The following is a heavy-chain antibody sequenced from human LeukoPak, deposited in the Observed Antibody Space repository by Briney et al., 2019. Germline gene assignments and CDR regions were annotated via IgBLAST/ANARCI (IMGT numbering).Heavy chain of an antibody. CDR2: IGGRGGST. D-gene: IGHD3-16*01. V-gene: IGHV3-23*01. CDR1: GFRFSDYT. CDR3: GKEGGA. Sequence: PGGSLKLSCAASGFRFSDYTMTWVRQAPGKGPEWVSAIGGRGGSTYCADSLGGRFTISRDNSQDMVYLQMNSLKVEDTATYYCGKEGGAWGQGTKVTVSS. J-gene: IGHJ5*02.